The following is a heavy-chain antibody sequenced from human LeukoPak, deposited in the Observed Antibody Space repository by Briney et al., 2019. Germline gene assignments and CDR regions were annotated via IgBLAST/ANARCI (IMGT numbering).Heavy chain of an antibody. CDR2: IYHSGST. V-gene: IGHV4-30-2*01. CDR3: ARENGGNPYYFDY. Sequence: SETLSLTCAVSGGSISSGGYSWSWIRQPPGKGLEWIGYIYHSGSTYYNPSLKSRVTISVDRSKNQFSLKLSSVTAADTAVYYCARENGGNPYYFDYWGQGTLDTVSS. D-gene: IGHD4-23*01. J-gene: IGHJ4*02. CDR1: GGSISSGGYS.